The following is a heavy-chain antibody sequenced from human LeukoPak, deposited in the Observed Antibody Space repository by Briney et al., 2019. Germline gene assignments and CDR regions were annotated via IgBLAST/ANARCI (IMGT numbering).Heavy chain of an antibody. Sequence: SGGSLRLSCAASGFTFSSYAMNWVRQAPGKGLEWVSAISGGGGTTYYADSVKGRFTISRDNSKNTLYLQMSSLRAEDTAVYYCVKFPPPSYPAAAAPGWVYWGQGTLVTVSS. V-gene: IGHV3-23*01. D-gene: IGHD6-13*01. CDR1: GFTFSSYA. CDR3: VKFPPPSYPAAAAPGWVY. CDR2: ISGGGGTT. J-gene: IGHJ4*02.